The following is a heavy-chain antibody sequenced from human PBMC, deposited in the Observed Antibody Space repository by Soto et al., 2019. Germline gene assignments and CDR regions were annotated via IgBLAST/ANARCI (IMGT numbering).Heavy chain of an antibody. CDR3: ARRPYDFDGATKYNWFDP. V-gene: IGHV4-34*01. CDR2: INHSGST. J-gene: IGHJ5*02. D-gene: IGHD3-3*01. CDR1: GGSFSGYY. Sequence: PSETLSLTCAVYGGSFSGYYWSWIRQPPGKGLEWIGEINHSGSTNYNPSLKSRVTISVDTSKNHFSLKLSSVTAADTAVYYCARRPYDFDGATKYNWFDPWGQGTLVTVSS.